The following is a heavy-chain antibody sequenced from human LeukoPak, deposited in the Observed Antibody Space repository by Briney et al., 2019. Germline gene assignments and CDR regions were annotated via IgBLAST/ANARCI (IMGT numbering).Heavy chain of an antibody. CDR3: AKGGYDLDYYMDV. CDR2: ISSSSSYI. D-gene: IGHD5-12*01. J-gene: IGHJ6*03. V-gene: IGHV3-21*01. CDR1: GFTFSRYS. Sequence: GGSLRLSCAASGFTFSRYSMNWVRQAPGKGLEWVSCISSSSSYIYYANSVKGRFTISRDNAKNSLYLQMNSLRAEDTAVYYCAKGGYDLDYYMDVWGKGTTVTISS.